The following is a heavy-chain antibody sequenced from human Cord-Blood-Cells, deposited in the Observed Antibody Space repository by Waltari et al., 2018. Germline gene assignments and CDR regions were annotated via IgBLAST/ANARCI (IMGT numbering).Heavy chain of an antibody. D-gene: IGHD3-3*01. J-gene: IGHJ3*02. CDR1: GYPFTSYA. V-gene: IGHV1-3*01. CDR3: ARDLGPPVLRFLEWLSWAFDI. CDR2: INAGNGNT. Sequence: QVQLVQSGAEVKKPGASVKVSCKASGYPFTSYAMHWVRQAPGQRLEWMGWINAGNGNTKYSQKFQGRVTITRDTSASTAYMELSSLRSEDTAVYYCARDLGPPVLRFLEWLSWAFDIWGQGTMVTVSS.